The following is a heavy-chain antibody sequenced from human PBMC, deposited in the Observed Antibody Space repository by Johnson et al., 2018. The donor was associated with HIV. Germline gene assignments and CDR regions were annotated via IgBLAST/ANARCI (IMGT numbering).Heavy chain of an antibody. J-gene: IGHJ3*02. V-gene: IGHV3-74*02. D-gene: IGHD3-16*02. CDR1: RFTFSSYW. Sequence: VQLVESGGDLVQPGGSLRLSCAASRFTFSSYWMHWVRQVPGKGLVWVSGINWNGGSTGYADSVKGRFTISRDNTKNSLYLQMNSLRAEDTALYYCARGSIMITFGGVIPDAFDIWGQGTLVIVSS. CDR3: ARGSIMITFGGVIPDAFDI. CDR2: INWNGGST.